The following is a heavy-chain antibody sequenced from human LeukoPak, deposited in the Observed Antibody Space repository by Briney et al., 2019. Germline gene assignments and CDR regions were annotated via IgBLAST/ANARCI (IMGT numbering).Heavy chain of an antibody. Sequence: GSLRLSCAASGFTFSSYSMNWVRQAPGKGLEWVSSISSSSSYIYYADSVKGRFTISRDNAKNSLYLQMNSLRAEDTAVYYCARDLSSLVRGVIINWFGPWGQGTLVTVSS. CDR3: ARDLSSLVRGVIINWFGP. V-gene: IGHV3-21*01. CDR1: GFTFSSYS. J-gene: IGHJ5*02. CDR2: ISSSSSYI. D-gene: IGHD3-10*01.